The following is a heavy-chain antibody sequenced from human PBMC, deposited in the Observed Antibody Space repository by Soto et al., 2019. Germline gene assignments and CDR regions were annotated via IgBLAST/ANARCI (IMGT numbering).Heavy chain of an antibody. CDR1: GGSFSGYY. J-gene: IGHJ4*02. CDR2: INHSGST. V-gene: IGHV4-34*01. D-gene: IGHD3-22*01. CDR3: ARGRDYYDSSARGTDFDD. Sequence: XETLCLTGAGYGGSFSGYYRSWIRQPPGKGLEWIGEINHSGSTNYNPSLKSRVTISVDTSKNQFSLKLSSVTAADTAVYYCARGRDYYDSSARGTDFDDWGQGTLVTVSA.